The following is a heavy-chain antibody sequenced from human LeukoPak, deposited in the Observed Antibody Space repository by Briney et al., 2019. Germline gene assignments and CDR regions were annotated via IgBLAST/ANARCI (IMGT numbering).Heavy chain of an antibody. CDR3: AREAAKSYFDY. Sequence: SQTLSLTCPVSGGSISSGGYYWSWIRQHPGKGLEWIGYIHYSGSTYYNPSLKSRVTISVDTSKNQFSLKLSSVTAADTAVYYCAREAAKSYFDYWGQGILVTVSS. D-gene: IGHD2-15*01. CDR1: GGSISSGGYY. J-gene: IGHJ4*02. CDR2: IHYSGST. V-gene: IGHV4-31*03.